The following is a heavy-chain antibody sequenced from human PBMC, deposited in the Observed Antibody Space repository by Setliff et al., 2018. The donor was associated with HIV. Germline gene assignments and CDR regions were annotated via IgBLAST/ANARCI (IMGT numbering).Heavy chain of an antibody. V-gene: IGHV4-4*07. Sequence: SLTCSVSGGSMRPYYWSWIRQPAGKGLEWIGRLYPSGSTIYNPSLRSRVTLSVDTSKNQFSLKLSSVTSADTAVYYCARVFPPIRGAPFGVSPGVFDIWGLLSRGTVS. J-gene: IGHJ3*02. CDR2: LYPSGST. CDR3: ARVFPPIRGAPFGVSPGVFDI. CDR1: GGSMRPYY. D-gene: IGHD2-8*01.